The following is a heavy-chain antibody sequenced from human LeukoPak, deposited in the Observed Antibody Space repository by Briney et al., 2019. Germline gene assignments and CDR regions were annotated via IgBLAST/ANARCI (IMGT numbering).Heavy chain of an antibody. D-gene: IGHD1-20*01. CDR1: GGSISSYY. J-gene: IGHJ6*02. CDR2: IYYSAST. CDR3: ARDPYNWNDAEYYYYGMDV. Sequence: SETLSLTCTVSGGSISSYYWSWIRQPPGKGLEWIGYIYYSASTNYNPSLKSRVTISVDTSKNQFSLKLSSVTAADTAVYYCARDPYNWNDAEYYYYGMDVWGQGTTVTVSS. V-gene: IGHV4-59*01.